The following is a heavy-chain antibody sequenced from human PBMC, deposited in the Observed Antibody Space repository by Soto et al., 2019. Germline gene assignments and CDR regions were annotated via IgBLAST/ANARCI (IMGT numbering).Heavy chain of an antibody. Sequence: QVQLVESGGGVVQPGRSLRLSCAASGFTFSSYTMHWVRQAPGKGLEWVAVISYDGNNKYYADSVKGRFTISRDNSKNTLYRQMTSLRAEDTAVYYSARDPPRQWLVRGYFDYWGQGTLVTVSS. D-gene: IGHD6-19*01. CDR3: ARDPPRQWLVRGYFDY. CDR2: ISYDGNNK. J-gene: IGHJ4*02. CDR1: GFTFSSYT. V-gene: IGHV3-30-3*01.